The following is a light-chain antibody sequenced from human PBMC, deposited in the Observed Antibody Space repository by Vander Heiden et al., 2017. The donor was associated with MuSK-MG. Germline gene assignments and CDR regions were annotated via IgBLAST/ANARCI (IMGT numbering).Light chain of an antibody. CDR2: GAS. CDR3: QQYGSSPLFT. J-gene: IGKJ3*01. V-gene: IGKV3-20*01. Sequence: EVVLTQSPGTLSLSPGERATLSCRASQSVSRSLAWYQQRPGQAPRLLIYGASTRATGIPDRFSGSGSGTDFTLTISRLEPEDFAVYFCQQYGSSPLFTFGHGTKVDMK. CDR1: QSVSRS.